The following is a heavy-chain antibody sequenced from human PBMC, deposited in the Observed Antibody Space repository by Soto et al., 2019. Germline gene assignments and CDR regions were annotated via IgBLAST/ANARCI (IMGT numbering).Heavy chain of an antibody. D-gene: IGHD2-2*01. CDR3: ARVGAYCVSTSCHDY. CDR2: ISAYNGNT. CDR1: GYTFTNYG. J-gene: IGHJ4*02. V-gene: IGHV1-18*01. Sequence: QVQLVQSGAEVKKPGASVKVSCKASGYTFTNYGISWVRQAPGQGLEWMGWISAYNGNTDYAQKHQGSVTMTTDTPTSTAYMELRSLTSDDTAVYYCARVGAYCVSTSCHDYWGQGTLVTVSS.